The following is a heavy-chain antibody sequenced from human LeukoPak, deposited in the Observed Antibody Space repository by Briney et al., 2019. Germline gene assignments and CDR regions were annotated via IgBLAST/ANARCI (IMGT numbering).Heavy chain of an antibody. CDR3: ARHVRFLEWLLYYFDY. D-gene: IGHD3-3*01. V-gene: IGHV4-34*01. CDR1: GGSFSGYY. CDR2: INHSGST. Sequence: SETLSLTCAVYGGSFSGYYWSWIRQPPGKGLEWIGEINHSGSTNYNPSLKSRVTISVDTSKNQFSLKLSSVTAADTAVYYCARHVRFLEWLLYYFDYWGQGTLVTVSS. J-gene: IGHJ4*02.